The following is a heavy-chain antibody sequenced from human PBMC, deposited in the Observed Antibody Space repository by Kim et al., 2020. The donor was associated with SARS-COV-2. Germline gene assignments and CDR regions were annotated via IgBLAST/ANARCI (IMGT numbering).Heavy chain of an antibody. CDR1: GFTFSSYG. D-gene: IGHD4-17*01. Sequence: GGSLRLSCAASGFTFSSYGMHWVRQAPGKGLEWVAVISYDGSNKYYADSVKGRFTISRDNSKNTLYLQMNSLRAEDTAVYYFASPTVKGYWGQGTLVTVSS. V-gene: IGHV3-33*05. CDR3: ASPTVKGY. J-gene: IGHJ4*02. CDR2: ISYDGSNK.